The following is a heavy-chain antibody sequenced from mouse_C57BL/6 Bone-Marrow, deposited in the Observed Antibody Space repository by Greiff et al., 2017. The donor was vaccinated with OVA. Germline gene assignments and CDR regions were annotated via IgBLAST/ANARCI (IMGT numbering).Heavy chain of an antibody. V-gene: IGHV5-9*01. CDR1: GFTFSSYT. Sequence: EVKLVESGGGLVKPGGSLKLSCAASGFTFSSYTMSWVRQTPEKRLEWVATISGGGGNNYSPDSVKGRFTISRDNAKNTLYLQMRSLRSEDTACYYCARRGYYGSSWYFDVWGTGTTVTVSS. CDR2: ISGGGGNN. CDR3: ARRGYYGSSWYFDV. J-gene: IGHJ1*03. D-gene: IGHD1-1*01.